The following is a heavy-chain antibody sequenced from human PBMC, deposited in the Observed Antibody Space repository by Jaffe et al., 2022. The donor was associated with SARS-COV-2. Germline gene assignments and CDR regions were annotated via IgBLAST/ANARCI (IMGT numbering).Heavy chain of an antibody. J-gene: IGHJ4*02. Sequence: QVQLVESGGGLVKPGGSLRLSCAASGFMFSDYYMSWIRQAPGKGLEWVSYISSSGSTVSYADSVKGRFTISRDNAENSLFLQMNSLGAEDTAVYYCATDNMGTTPAYWGQGTLVTVSS. V-gene: IGHV3-11*01. CDR2: ISSSGSTV. CDR1: GFMFSDYY. D-gene: IGHD4-4*01. CDR3: ATDNMGTTPAY.